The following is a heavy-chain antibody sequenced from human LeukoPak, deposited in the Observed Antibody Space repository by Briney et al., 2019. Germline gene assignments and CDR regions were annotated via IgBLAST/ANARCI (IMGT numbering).Heavy chain of an antibody. Sequence: PSETLSLTCTVSGGSISSYYWSWIRQPPGKGLEWIGYIYYSGSTNYNPSLKSRVTISVDTSKNQFSLKLSSVTAADTAVYYCARSIYYDFWSGSGNTAYFDYWGQGTLVTVSS. D-gene: IGHD3-3*01. CDR1: GGSISSYY. V-gene: IGHV4-59*08. J-gene: IGHJ4*02. CDR2: IYYSGST. CDR3: ARSIYYDFWSGSGNTAYFDY.